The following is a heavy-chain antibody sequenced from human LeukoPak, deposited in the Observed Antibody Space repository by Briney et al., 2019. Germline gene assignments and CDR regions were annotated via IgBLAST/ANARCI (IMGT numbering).Heavy chain of an antibody. J-gene: IGHJ6*02. CDR3: AKDSVVVPAAPYGMDV. V-gene: IGHV3-23*01. D-gene: IGHD2-2*01. CDR2: IGSSGLV. Sequence: GGSLRLSCAASGFTFSVYAMNWVRQAPGKGPEWVSTIGSSGLVYCADSVKGRFTISRDIPKNTLYLQMNSLRAEDTAVYYCAKDSVVVPAAPYGMDVWGQGTTVTVSS. CDR1: GFTFSVYA.